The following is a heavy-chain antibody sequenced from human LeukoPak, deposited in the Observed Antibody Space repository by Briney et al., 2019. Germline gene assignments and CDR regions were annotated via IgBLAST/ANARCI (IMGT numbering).Heavy chain of an antibody. CDR2: INPNSVGT. D-gene: IGHD6-13*01. CDR3: ATRGGVAAAGTVDY. CDR1: GYTFTGYY. Sequence: ASVKVSCKASGYTFTGYYMHWVRQAPGQGLEGMGWINPNSVGTNYAQKFQGRVTMTRDTSISTAYMELSRLRSDDTAVYYCATRGGVAAAGTVDYWGQGTLVTVSS. V-gene: IGHV1-2*02. J-gene: IGHJ4*02.